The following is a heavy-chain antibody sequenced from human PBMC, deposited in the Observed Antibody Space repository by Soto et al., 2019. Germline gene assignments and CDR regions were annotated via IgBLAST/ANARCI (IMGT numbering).Heavy chain of an antibody. CDR1: GFTFSRYS. CDR3: ARDQISSGYPRYCSGTGCYSGPDY. J-gene: IGHJ4*02. V-gene: IGHV3-21*01. D-gene: IGHD2-15*01. CDR2: ISSTSSYI. Sequence: GSLRLSCAASGFTFSRYSINWVRQAPGKGLEWVSSISSTSSYIYYADSVKGRFTISRDNAKNPLDLQMNSLRAEDTAVYYCARDQISSGYPRYCSGTGCYSGPDYWGQGTLVTVSS.